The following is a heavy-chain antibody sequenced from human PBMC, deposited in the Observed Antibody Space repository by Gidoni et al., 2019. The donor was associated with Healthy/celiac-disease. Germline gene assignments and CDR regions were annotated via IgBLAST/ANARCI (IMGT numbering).Heavy chain of an antibody. CDR2: IYYSGST. Sequence: QLQLQESGPGLVKPSETLSLTCTVSGCSISSSSYYWGWIRQPPGKGLEWIGSIYYSGSTYYNPSLKSRVTISVDTSKNQFSLKLSSVTAADTAVYYCATMGSYYDFDYWGQGTLVTVSS. CDR1: GCSISSSSYY. D-gene: IGHD1-26*01. V-gene: IGHV4-39*01. J-gene: IGHJ4*02. CDR3: ATMGSYYDFDY.